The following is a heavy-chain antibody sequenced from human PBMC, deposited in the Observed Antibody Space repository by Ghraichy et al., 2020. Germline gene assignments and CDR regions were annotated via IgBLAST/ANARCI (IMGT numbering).Heavy chain of an antibody. V-gene: IGHV3-30*04. CDR3: ARHRMPTMPLGYFDY. J-gene: IGHJ4*02. D-gene: IGHD5-24*01. CDR1: GFTFSTYA. Sequence: GGSLRLSCAASGFTFSTYAMHWVRQAPGKGLEWVAVISYDGYKQDYADSVKGRFTISRDNSKNTLYLQMNSLRAEDTAVYYCARHRMPTMPLGYFDYWGQGTLVPVSS. CDR2: ISYDGYKQ.